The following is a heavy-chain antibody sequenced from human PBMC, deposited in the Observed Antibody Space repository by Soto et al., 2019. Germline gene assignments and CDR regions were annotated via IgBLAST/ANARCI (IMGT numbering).Heavy chain of an antibody. V-gene: IGHV3-23*01. Sequence: EVQLLESGGGSVQPGGSLRLSCAASGFTFITYDMTWVRQAPGKGLEWVSVSRGSDGSTYYADSVKGRFTISRDNSKNTVYLHMNSLRADDTAIYYCVKGNWGDYWAQGTLVTVSS. CDR3: VKGNWGDY. J-gene: IGHJ4*02. CDR2: SRGSDGST. CDR1: GFTFITYD. D-gene: IGHD7-27*01.